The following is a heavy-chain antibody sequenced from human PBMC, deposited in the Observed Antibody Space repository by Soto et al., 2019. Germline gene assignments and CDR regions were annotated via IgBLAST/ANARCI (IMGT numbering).Heavy chain of an antibody. CDR3: ARGDRGAFDL. CDR1: VLTFSYYW. V-gene: IGHV3-74*01. D-gene: IGHD2-21*02. J-gene: IGHJ3*01. CDR2: IHSDGSST. Sequence: GGSTRLSCAASVLTFSYYWMHWVRQAPGQGLVWVSRIHSDGSSTTYADSVKGRFTISRDNAKNTLYLQMNSLRAEDTAVYYCARGDRGAFDLWGQGTMVTVSS.